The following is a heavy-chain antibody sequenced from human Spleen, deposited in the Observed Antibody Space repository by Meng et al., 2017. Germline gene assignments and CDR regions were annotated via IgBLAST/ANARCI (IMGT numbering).Heavy chain of an antibody. CDR1: ESTLSSDV. D-gene: IGHD2/OR15-2a*01. CDR3: ARDLQYGPPFDL. Sequence: GGSLRLSCAASESTLSSDVMHWVRQAPGKGLEWVSSISGSSTYINYADSVKGRFTISRDNAKKSLYLEMNSLRAEDTALYYCARDLQYGPPFDLWGQGTMVTVSS. J-gene: IGHJ3*01. CDR2: ISGSSTYI. V-gene: IGHV3-21*01.